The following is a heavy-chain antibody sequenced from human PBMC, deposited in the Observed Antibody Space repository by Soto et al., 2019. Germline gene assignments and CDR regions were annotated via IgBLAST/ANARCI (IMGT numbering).Heavy chain of an antibody. CDR1: GGSISSTNW. Sequence: QVQLQESGPGLVKPSGTLSLTCAVSGGSISSTNWWGWVRQPPGGGLEWIGEIDLSGKTYYNPSPKTRIIITRDQYHNQLSRTVSSVTAADTAGYYCAREIFRSVSATGYFGQGTLVTVSS. CDR3: AREIFRSVSATGY. J-gene: IGHJ4*02. CDR2: IDLSGKT. D-gene: IGHD3-9*01. V-gene: IGHV4-4*02.